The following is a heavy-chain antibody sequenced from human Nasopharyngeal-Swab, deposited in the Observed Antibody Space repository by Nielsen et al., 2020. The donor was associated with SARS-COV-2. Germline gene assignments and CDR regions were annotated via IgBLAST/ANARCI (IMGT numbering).Heavy chain of an antibody. J-gene: IGHJ6*02. CDR2: ISSTSSTI. Sequence: VRQAPGKGLEWVSYISSTSSTIYSADSVKGRFTTSRDNAKNSLYLQMNSLRDEDTAVYYCARDRWRLRFGELLGRYYYGMDVWGQGTTVTVSS. CDR3: ARDRWRLRFGELLGRYYYGMDV. D-gene: IGHD3-10*01. V-gene: IGHV3-48*02.